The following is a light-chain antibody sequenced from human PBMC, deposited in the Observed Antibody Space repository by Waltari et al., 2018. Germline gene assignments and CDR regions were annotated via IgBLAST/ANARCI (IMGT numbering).Light chain of an antibody. J-gene: IGKJ2*01. CDR1: QSINSW. Sequence: DVQMTQSPSTLSVSLGDRVTITCRASQSINSWLAWYQQKPGKAPKILISKASSLESWVPSRFSGGGSGTEFTLTINSLQPEDVATYYCQQYNSYPYTFGQGTKLQIK. CDR2: KAS. CDR3: QQYNSYPYT. V-gene: IGKV1-5*03.